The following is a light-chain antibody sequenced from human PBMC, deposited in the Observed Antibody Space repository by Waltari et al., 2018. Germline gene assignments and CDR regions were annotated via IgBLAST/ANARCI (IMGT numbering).Light chain of an antibody. V-gene: IGLV4-69*01. J-gene: IGLJ3*02. CDR1: SGHSTNI. CDR3: QTGGHGTWV. Sequence: QLVLTQSPSLSASLGASVKLTCTLSSGHSTNIIAWLQQQPEKGPRYLMNVNSDGSHNKGVGIPDRFSGSSSGAERYLTIASLQSEDEADDYCQTGGHGTWVFGGGTRQSVL. CDR2: VNSDGSH.